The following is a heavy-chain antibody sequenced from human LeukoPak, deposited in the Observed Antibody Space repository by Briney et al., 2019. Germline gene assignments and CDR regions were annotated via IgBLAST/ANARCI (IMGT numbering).Heavy chain of an antibody. CDR2: INDYAGDT. J-gene: IGHJ6*02. CDR1: GGSFTDYF. Sequence: SETLSLTCTVFGGSFTDYFWTWIRHSPGKGLEWIGEINDYAGDTKYNPSLNSRVSISLEKSKNQLSLELRSVTAADTAVYYCARGRIAKIVVVHNFSYGMDVWGQGTTVTVSS. D-gene: IGHD3-22*01. CDR3: ARGRIAKIVVVHNFSYGMDV. V-gene: IGHV4-34*01.